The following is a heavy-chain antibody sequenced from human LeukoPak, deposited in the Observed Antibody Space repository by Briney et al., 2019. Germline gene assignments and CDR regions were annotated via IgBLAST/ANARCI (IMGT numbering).Heavy chain of an antibody. J-gene: IGHJ4*02. D-gene: IGHD3-10*01. Sequence: SETLSLTCTVSGGSIFNSDYFWGSIRQPPGKGLEWIGNVDYSGSTHYNPSLKGRVTISADNSKNQFSLRLTSVTAADTAVYHCANLAAFLGNLSGGFPDCWGRGPLVTVSS. CDR2: VDYSGST. V-gene: IGHV4-39*01. CDR1: GGSIFNSDYF. CDR3: ANLAAFLGNLSGGFPDC.